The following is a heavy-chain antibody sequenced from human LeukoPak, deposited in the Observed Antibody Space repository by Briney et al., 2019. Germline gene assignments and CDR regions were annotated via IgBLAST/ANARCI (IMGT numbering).Heavy chain of an antibody. CDR2: IYSGGST. D-gene: IGHD6-19*01. J-gene: IGHJ4*02. CDR3: ARDKVAVGFFDY. V-gene: IGHV3-66*01. CDR1: GFTVSSNY. Sequence: PGGSLRLSCAASGFTVSSNYMSWVRQAPGKGLEWVSVIYSGGSTYYADSVKGRFTISRDNSKNTLYLQMNRLRAEDTAVYYCARDKVAVGFFDYWGQGTLVTVSS.